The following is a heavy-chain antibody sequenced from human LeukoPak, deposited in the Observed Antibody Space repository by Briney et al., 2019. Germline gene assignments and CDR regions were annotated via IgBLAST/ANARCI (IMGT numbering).Heavy chain of an antibody. CDR1: GYIFTSYG. Sequence: GAAVKVSCKASGYIFTSYGISWVRQAPGQGLEWMGWISAYNGNTNYAQKLQGRVTMTTDTSTSTAYMELRSLRSDDTAVYYCARLVVPARYYYYYMDVWGKGTTVTVSS. CDR3: ARLVVPARYYYYYMDV. D-gene: IGHD2-2*01. CDR2: ISAYNGNT. V-gene: IGHV1-18*01. J-gene: IGHJ6*03.